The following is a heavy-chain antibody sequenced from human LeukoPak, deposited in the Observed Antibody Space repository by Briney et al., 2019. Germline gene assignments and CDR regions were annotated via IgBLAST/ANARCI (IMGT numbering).Heavy chain of an antibody. CDR1: GYTFTGYY. J-gene: IGHJ4*02. V-gene: IGHV1-2*02. CDR3: ARGEVTVTTPFVVY. D-gene: IGHD4-17*01. Sequence: ASVKVSCKASGYTFTGYYMHWVRQAPGQGLEWMGWINPNSGGTNYAQKFQGRVTMTRDTSISTAYMELSRLRSDDTAVYYCARGEVTVTTPFVVYWGQGTLDTVSS. CDR2: INPNSGGT.